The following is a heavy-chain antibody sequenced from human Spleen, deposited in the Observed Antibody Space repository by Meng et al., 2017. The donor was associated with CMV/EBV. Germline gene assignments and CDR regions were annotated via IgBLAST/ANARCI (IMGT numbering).Heavy chain of an antibody. Sequence: SVSSCDDYWSWSRQPPGKGLEWIGYIYYSGSTYYTPSLKSRVTISVDTSKNQFSLKLSSVTAADPAVYYCARSPSAITGTTSRWFDPWGQGTLVTVSS. J-gene: IGHJ5*02. CDR1: SVSSCDDY. CDR3: ARSPSAITGTTSRWFDP. V-gene: IGHV4-30-4*08. CDR2: IYYSGST. D-gene: IGHD1-7*01.